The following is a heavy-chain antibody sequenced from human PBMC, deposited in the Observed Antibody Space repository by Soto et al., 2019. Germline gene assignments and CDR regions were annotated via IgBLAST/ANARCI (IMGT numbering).Heavy chain of an antibody. J-gene: IGHJ3*02. Sequence: SVKVSCTASGGTFSSYAISWVRQAPGQGLEWMGGIIPIFGTANYAQKFQGRVTITADESTSTAYMELSSLRSEDTAVYYCARDYYGSGSYLPVAFDIWGQGTMVTVSS. CDR2: IIPIFGTA. CDR1: GGTFSSYA. V-gene: IGHV1-69*13. D-gene: IGHD3-10*01. CDR3: ARDYYGSGSYLPVAFDI.